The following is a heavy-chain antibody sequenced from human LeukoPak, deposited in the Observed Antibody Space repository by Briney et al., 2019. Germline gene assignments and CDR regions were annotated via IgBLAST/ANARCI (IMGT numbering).Heavy chain of an antibody. CDR2: ISSSGSTI. CDR3: ARGNGDYADDAFDI. D-gene: IGHD4-17*01. Sequence: GGSLRLSCAASGFTFSSYSMNWARQAPGKGLEWVSYISSSGSTIYYADSVKGRFTISRDNAKNSLYLQMNSLRAEDTAVYYCARGNGDYADDAFDIWGQGTMVTVSS. V-gene: IGHV3-48*04. J-gene: IGHJ3*02. CDR1: GFTFSSYS.